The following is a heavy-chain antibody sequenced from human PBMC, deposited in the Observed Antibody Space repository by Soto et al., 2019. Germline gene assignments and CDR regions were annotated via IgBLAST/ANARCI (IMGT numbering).Heavy chain of an antibody. CDR1: GVSLSRNY. J-gene: IGHJ6*02. CDR3: ARSFPNTMFGGVPSRGLDV. D-gene: IGHD3-3*01. Sequence: NPPDTLSLTYIVSGVSLSRNYWIWIRQPPGQGLEWIGYIHYSGSTNFNPSLKNRVVMSVDTSKNQFSLRLSSVTAADTAVYYCARSFPNTMFGGVPSRGLDVWGQGATVTVSS. CDR2: IHYSGST. V-gene: IGHV4-59*07.